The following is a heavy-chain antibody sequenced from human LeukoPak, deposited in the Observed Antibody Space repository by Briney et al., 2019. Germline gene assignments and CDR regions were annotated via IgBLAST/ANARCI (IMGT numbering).Heavy chain of an antibody. V-gene: IGHV4-39*01. CDR1: GGSLSTNDYY. Sequence: PSETLSLTCSVSGGSLSTNDYYWDWIRQPPGMGLEYIGSIYYSGSTYYNPSLKSRVTISVDTSKNQFSLKLSSVTAADTAVYYCARPGYSSSWYTGGDAFDIWGQGTMVTVSS. CDR2: IYYSGST. J-gene: IGHJ3*02. CDR3: ARPGYSSSWYTGGDAFDI. D-gene: IGHD6-13*01.